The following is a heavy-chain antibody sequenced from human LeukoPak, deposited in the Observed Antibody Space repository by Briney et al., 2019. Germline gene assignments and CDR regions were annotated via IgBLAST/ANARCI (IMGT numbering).Heavy chain of an antibody. J-gene: IGHJ6*04. V-gene: IGHV3-30*01. D-gene: IGHD3-22*01. CDR2: ISYDGSNK. CDR1: GFTFSSYA. CDR3: ARDYYDFSMDV. Sequence: GGSLRLSCAASGFTFSSYAMHWVRQAPGKGLEWVAVISYDGSNKYYADSMKGRFTISRDNSKNTLYLQMNSLRAEDTAVYYCARDYYDFSMDVWGKGTTVTVSS.